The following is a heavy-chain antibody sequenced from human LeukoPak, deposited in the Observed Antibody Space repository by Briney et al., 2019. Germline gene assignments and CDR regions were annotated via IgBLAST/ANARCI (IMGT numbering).Heavy chain of an antibody. CDR2: INHSGRT. CDR3: ARAGTWRGCSSTSCYFYWNYPNNWFDP. Sequence: SETLSLTCAVYGGSFSGYYWSWIHQPPGKGLEWIGEINHSGRTNYNPSLKSRVTISVDTSKNQFSLKLSSVTAADTAVYYCARAGTWRGCSSTSCYFYWNYPNNWFDPWGQGTLVTVSS. V-gene: IGHV4-34*01. CDR1: GGSFSGYY. J-gene: IGHJ5*02. D-gene: IGHD2-2*01.